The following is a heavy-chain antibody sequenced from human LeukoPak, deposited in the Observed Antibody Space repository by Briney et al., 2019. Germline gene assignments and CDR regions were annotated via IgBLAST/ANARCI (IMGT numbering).Heavy chain of an antibody. D-gene: IGHD4-17*01. CDR1: GYTFTSYD. J-gene: IGHJ5*02. V-gene: IGHV1-8*01. CDR3: ARDYGDFQNWFDP. CDR2: MNPNSGNT. Sequence: ASXTVSCKXSGYTFTSYDINWVRQAPGQGLEWMGWMNPNSGNTGYAQKFQRRVTMTRNTSISTAYMELSSLRSEDTAVYYCARDYGDFQNWFDPWGQGTLVTVSS.